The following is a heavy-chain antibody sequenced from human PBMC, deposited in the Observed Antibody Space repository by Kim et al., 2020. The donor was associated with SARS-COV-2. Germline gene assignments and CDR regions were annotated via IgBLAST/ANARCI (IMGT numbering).Heavy chain of an antibody. CDR1: GGSINSGGYY. D-gene: IGHD3-22*01. V-gene: IGHV4-31*03. J-gene: IGHJ4*02. CDR3: ARGHDISGYYYDY. Sequence: SETLSLTCTVSGGSINSGGYYWTWIRQHPGKGLEWIGYISYSGSTYYNPSLKSRVTISVDMYKNEFSLKLSSVTAADTAVYYCARGHDISGYYYDYWGQGSLVTVSS. CDR2: ISYSGST.